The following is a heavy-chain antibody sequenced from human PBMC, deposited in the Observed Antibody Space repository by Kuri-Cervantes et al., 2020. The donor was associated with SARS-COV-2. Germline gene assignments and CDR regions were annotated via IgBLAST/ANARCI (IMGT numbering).Heavy chain of an antibody. J-gene: IGHJ4*02. CDR1: GFTFTDHA. CDR2: ISYDGTKE. V-gene: IGHV3-30-3*01. D-gene: IGHD2/OR15-2a*01. CDR3: ARGENTIWEFDY. Sequence: LSLTCAASGFTFTDHAMHWVRQAPGKGLQWVALISYDGTKEFYADSVKGRFTISRDNSKSTLYLQMNTLRTEDTAVYYCARGENTIWEFDYWGQGTLVTVSS.